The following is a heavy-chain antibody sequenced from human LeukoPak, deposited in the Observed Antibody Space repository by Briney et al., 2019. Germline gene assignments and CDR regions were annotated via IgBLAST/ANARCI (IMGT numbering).Heavy chain of an antibody. CDR2: ISYDGSNK. V-gene: IGHV3-30*18. J-gene: IGHJ4*02. Sequence: PGGSLRLSCAASGFTFSSYGMHWVRQAPGKGLEWVAVISYDGSNKYYADSVKGRFTISRDNSKNTLYLQMNSLRAEDTAVYYCAKNFNYGSGSPFDYWGQGTLVTVSS. D-gene: IGHD3-10*01. CDR3: AKNFNYGSGSPFDY. CDR1: GFTFSSYG.